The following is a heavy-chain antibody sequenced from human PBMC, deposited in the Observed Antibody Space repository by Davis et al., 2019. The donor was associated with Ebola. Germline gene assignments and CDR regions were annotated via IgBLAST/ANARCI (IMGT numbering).Heavy chain of an antibody. D-gene: IGHD3-10*02. Sequence: ASVKVSCKASGYTFTSYGISWVRQAPGQGLEWMGWISAYNGNTKYSQKFQGRVTITRDTSASTAYMELSSLRSEDTAVYYCARAFLYGEYDYWGQGTLVTVSS. CDR2: ISAYNGNT. J-gene: IGHJ4*02. CDR3: ARAFLYGEYDY. V-gene: IGHV1-18*01. CDR1: GYTFTSYG.